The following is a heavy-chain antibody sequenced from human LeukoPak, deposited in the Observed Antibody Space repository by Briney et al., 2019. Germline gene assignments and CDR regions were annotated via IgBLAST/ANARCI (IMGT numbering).Heavy chain of an antibody. Sequence: GGSLRLSCAASGFTFSNYWMNWVRQAPGKGLEWVAIIKQDGSEKYYVDSVKGRFTISRDNAKNSLYLQMNSLRAEDTAVYYCARIYCSSISCHFDYWGQGTLVTVSS. CDR1: GFTFSNYW. CDR2: IKQDGSEK. V-gene: IGHV3-7*01. CDR3: ARIYCSSISCHFDY. D-gene: IGHD2-2*01. J-gene: IGHJ4*02.